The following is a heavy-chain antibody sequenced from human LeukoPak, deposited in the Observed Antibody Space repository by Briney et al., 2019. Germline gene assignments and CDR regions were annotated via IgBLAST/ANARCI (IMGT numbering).Heavy chain of an antibody. CDR2: IIPIFGTA. Sequence: SVKVSCKASGYTFTSYDINWVRQATGQGLEWMGGIIPIFGTANYAQKFQGRVTITTDESTSTVYMELSSLRSEDTAVYYCARVGIAAAGRPFDYWGQGTLVTVSS. CDR1: GYTFTSYD. D-gene: IGHD6-13*01. J-gene: IGHJ4*02. CDR3: ARVGIAAAGRPFDY. V-gene: IGHV1-69*05.